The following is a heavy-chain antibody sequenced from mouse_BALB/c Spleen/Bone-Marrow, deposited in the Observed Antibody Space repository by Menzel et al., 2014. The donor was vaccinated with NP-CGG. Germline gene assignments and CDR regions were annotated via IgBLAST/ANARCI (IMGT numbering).Heavy chain of an antibody. V-gene: IGHV1S22*01. Sequence: LQQPGSELVRPGASVKLSCKASGYTFTSYWMHWVKQRHGQGLEWIGNIYPGSGSTNYDEKFKSKGTLTVDTSSSTAYMHLSDLTSEDSAVYYCTSWDYWGQGTTRTVTP. J-gene: IGHJ2*01. CDR2: IYPGSGST. CDR3: TSWDY. CDR1: GYTFTSYW.